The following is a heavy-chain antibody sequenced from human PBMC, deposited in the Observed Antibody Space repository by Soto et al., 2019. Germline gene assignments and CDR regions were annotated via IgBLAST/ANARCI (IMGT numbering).Heavy chain of an antibody. V-gene: IGHV3-23*01. J-gene: IGHJ4*02. Sequence: EVQLLESGGHLIQPGESLRLSCAASGFSFSGYTMNWVRQAQGKGLEWISGINGGGGTTYYADSVKGRFTISRDDSKNILYLQMNSPRAEDTAIYYCAKDPHPDGIWTFDYWGRGTLVTVSS. CDR3: AKDPHPDGIWTFDY. D-gene: IGHD3-9*01. CDR2: INGGGGTT. CDR1: GFSFSGYT.